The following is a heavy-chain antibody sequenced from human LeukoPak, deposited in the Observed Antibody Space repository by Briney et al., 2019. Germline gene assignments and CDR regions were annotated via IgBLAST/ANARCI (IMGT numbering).Heavy chain of an antibody. D-gene: IGHD2-2*01. V-gene: IGHV4-34*01. CDR2: INHSGST. J-gene: IGHJ6*03. CDR3: ARLGYCSSTSCYALNNYYYMDV. Sequence: SETLSLTCTVSGGSISSYYWSWIRQPPGKGLEWIGEINHSGSTNYNPSLKSRVTISVDTSKKQFSLKLSSVTAADTAVYYCARLGYCSSTSCYALNNYYYMDVWGKGTTVTISS. CDR1: GGSISSYY.